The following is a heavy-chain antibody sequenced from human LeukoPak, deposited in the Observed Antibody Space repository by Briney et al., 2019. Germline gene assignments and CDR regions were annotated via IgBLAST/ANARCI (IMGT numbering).Heavy chain of an antibody. V-gene: IGHV3-7*05. CDR1: GFTLSNSW. CDR3: ARDQQSGWSDY. D-gene: IGHD6-19*01. Sequence: PGGSLRLSCAASGFTLSNSWMSWVRQAPGKGLEWVANIKQDGSEKYYVDSVKGRFSISRDNAKNSLYLQMNSLRAEDTAVYYCARDQQSGWSDYWGQGTLVTVSS. J-gene: IGHJ4*02. CDR2: IKQDGSEK.